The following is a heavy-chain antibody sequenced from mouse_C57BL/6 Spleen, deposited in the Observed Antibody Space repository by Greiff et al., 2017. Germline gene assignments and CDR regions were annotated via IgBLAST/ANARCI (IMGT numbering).Heavy chain of an antibody. D-gene: IGHD2-1*01. V-gene: IGHV2-9-1*01. CDR2: IWPGGGT. Sequence: VQLQESGPGLVAPSQSLSITCTVSGFSLTSYAISWVRQPPGKGLEWLGVIWPGGGTNYTSALKSRLSISKDNSKSQVFLKMNSLQTDDTARYYCARRGSYGNPWYFDVWGTGTTVTVSS. CDR1: GFSLTSYA. J-gene: IGHJ1*03. CDR3: ARRGSYGNPWYFDV.